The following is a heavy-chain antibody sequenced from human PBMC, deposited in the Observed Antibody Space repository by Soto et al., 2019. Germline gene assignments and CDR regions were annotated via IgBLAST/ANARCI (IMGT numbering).Heavy chain of an antibody. CDR1: GFTFSNYW. J-gene: IGHJ4*02. CDR2: INSAGSNT. Sequence: VQLAESGGGLVQPGGSLRLSCAASGFTFSNYWMHWVRQVPGKGLMWVSRINSAGSNTTYADSVKGRSSISRDNGKNTLFLQLNSLRGEDTAVYYCARGYSGTYRVDYWGQGTLVTVSS. V-gene: IGHV3-74*01. D-gene: IGHD1-26*01. CDR3: ARGYSGTYRVDY.